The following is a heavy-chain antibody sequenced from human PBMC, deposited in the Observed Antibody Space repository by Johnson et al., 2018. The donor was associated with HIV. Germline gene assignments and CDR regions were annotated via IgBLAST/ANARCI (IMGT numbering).Heavy chain of an antibody. CDR1: GFTLSSYA. V-gene: IGHV3-33*08. J-gene: IGHJ3*02. Sequence: QVQLVESGGGVVQPGRSLRLSCAASGFTLSSYAMNWVRQAPGKGLEWVAVIWYDGSNKYYADSVKGRFTISRDNSKNTLYLQMNSLRAEDTAVYSCASNGGDEGDAFDIWGQGTMFTVSS. CDR3: ASNGGDEGDAFDI. CDR2: IWYDGSNK.